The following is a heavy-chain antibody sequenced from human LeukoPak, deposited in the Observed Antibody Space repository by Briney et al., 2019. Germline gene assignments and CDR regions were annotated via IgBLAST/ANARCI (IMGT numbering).Heavy chain of an antibody. CDR1: GFTFSSYA. V-gene: IGHV3-64*01. D-gene: IGHD5-18*01. J-gene: IGHJ4*02. Sequence: PGGSLRLSCAASGFTFSSYAMHWVRQAPGKGLEYVSAISSNGGSTYYANSVKGRFTISRDNSKNTLYLQMGSLRAEDMAVYYCARDHYLGLGYSSGGPLDYWGQGTLVTVSS. CDR3: ARDHYLGLGYSSGGPLDY. CDR2: ISSNGGST.